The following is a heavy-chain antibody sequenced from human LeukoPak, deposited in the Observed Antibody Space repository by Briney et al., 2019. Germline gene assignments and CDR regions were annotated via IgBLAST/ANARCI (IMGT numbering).Heavy chain of an antibody. V-gene: IGHV3-30-3*02. CDR1: GFTFSSYA. CDR2: ISYDGSNK. CDR3: AKSISTYYYGSGSYNYAFDI. Sequence: QPGGSLRLSCAASGFTFSSYAMPWVRQAPGKGLEWVAVISYDGSNKYYADSVKGRFTISRDNSKNTLYLQMNSLRAEDTAVYYCAKSISTYYYGSGSYNYAFDIWGQGTMVTVSS. J-gene: IGHJ3*02. D-gene: IGHD3-10*01.